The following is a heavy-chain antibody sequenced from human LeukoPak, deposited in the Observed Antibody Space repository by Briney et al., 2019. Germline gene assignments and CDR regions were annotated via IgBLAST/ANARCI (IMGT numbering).Heavy chain of an antibody. CDR2: IFPILGIA. CDR1: GGTFSSYA. Sequence: ASVKVSCKASGGTFSSYAISWVRQAPGQGLEWMGRIFPILGIANYAQKFQGRVTITADKSTSTAYMELSSLRSEDTAVYYCARGLRFNAFDIWGQGTMVTVSS. D-gene: IGHD3-16*01. V-gene: IGHV1-69*04. CDR3: ARGLRFNAFDI. J-gene: IGHJ3*02.